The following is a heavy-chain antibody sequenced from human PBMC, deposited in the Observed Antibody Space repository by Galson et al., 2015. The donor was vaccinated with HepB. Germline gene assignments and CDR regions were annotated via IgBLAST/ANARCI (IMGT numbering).Heavy chain of an antibody. V-gene: IGHV3-30*18. CDR3: AKDRIAARHDAFDI. CDR1: GFTFSSYG. CDR2: ISYDGSNK. J-gene: IGHJ3*02. D-gene: IGHD6-6*01. Sequence: SLRLSCAASGFTFSSYGMHWVRQAPGKGLEWVAVISYDGSNKYYADSVKGRFTISRDNSKNTLYLQMNSLRAEDTAVYYCAKDRIAARHDAFDIWGQGTMVTVSS.